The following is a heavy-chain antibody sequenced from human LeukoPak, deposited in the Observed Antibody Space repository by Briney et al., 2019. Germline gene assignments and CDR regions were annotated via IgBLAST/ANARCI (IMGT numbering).Heavy chain of an antibody. V-gene: IGHV4-34*01. J-gene: IGHJ6*03. CDR1: GGSFSGYY. Sequence: SETLSLTCAVYGGSFSGYYWSWIRQPPGKGLEWIGEINHSGSTNYNPSLKSRVTISVDTSKNQFSLKLSSVTAADTAVYYCARTPRANAVGPWANYYYYMDGWGKGTTVTVSS. D-gene: IGHD6-19*01. CDR3: ARTPRANAVGPWANYYYYMDG. CDR2: INHSGST.